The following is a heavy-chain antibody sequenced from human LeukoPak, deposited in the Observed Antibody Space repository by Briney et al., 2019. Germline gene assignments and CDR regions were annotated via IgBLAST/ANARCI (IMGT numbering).Heavy chain of an antibody. CDR3: ARRTWSGYFL. D-gene: IGHD3-3*01. CDR2: IYYSGST. J-gene: IGHJ4*02. Sequence: SETLSLTCTVSGGSISSSSYYWGWIRQPPGKGLEWIGSIYYSGSTYYNPSLKSRVTISVVTSKNQFSLKLSSVTAADTAVYYCARRTWSGYFLWGQGTLVTVSS. CDR1: GGSISSSSYY. V-gene: IGHV4-39*01.